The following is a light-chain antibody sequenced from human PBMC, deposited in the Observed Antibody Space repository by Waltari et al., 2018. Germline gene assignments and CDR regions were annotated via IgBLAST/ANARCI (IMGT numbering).Light chain of an antibody. CDR3: QQYNTGPPCT. CDR2: GAS. V-gene: IGKV3-15*01. J-gene: IGKJ1*01. CDR1: QSISFN. Sequence: EIVMTQSPATLSVSPGERATLSCRASQSISFNLAWYQQKPGQAPRLLIYGASTRASGIPARFSGRGSGTDFSLTISSLQSEDFAVYFCQQYNTGPPCTFGQGTKVEVK.